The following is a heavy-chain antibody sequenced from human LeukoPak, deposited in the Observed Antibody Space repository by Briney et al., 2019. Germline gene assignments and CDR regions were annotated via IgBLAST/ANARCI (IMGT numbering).Heavy chain of an antibody. CDR2: INSDGSDT. V-gene: IGHV3-74*01. Sequence: GRSLRLSCAASGFTFNSYWFHWVRQAPGKGLVWVSRINSDGSDTIYADSVKGRFTISRDNAKSTVYLQMNSLKAEGTAVYYCARGGYHHGFDIWGQGTMVTVSS. CDR1: GFTFNSYW. J-gene: IGHJ3*02. D-gene: IGHD2-15*01. CDR3: ARGGYHHGFDI.